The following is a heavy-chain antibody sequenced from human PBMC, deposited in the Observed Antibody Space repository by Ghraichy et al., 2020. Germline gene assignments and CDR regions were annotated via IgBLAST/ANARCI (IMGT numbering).Heavy chain of an antibody. D-gene: IGHD3-10*01. CDR2: ISGSGGST. CDR1: GFTFSSYA. V-gene: IGHV3-23*01. Sequence: LSLTCAASGFTFSSYAMSWVRQAPGKGLEWDSAISGSGGSTYYADSVKGRFTISRDNSKNTLYLQMNSLRAEDTAVYYCAKVQDYYDSGSSKWGYFDYWGQGTLVTVSS. CDR3: AKVQDYYDSGSSKWGYFDY. J-gene: IGHJ4*02.